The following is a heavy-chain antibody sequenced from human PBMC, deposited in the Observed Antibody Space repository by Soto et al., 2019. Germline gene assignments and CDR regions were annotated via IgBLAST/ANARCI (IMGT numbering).Heavy chain of an antibody. CDR3: TRDLDDYIWGSYRFDY. V-gene: IGHV3-49*03. CDR1: GFTFGDYA. J-gene: IGHJ4*02. D-gene: IGHD3-16*02. CDR2: IRSKAYGGTT. Sequence: VQLVESGGGLVQPGRSLRLSCTASGFTFGDYAMSWFRQAPGKGLEWVGFIRSKAYGGTTEYAASVKGRFTISRDDSKSIAYLQMNSLKTEDTAVYYCTRDLDDYIWGSYRFDYWGQGTLVTVSS.